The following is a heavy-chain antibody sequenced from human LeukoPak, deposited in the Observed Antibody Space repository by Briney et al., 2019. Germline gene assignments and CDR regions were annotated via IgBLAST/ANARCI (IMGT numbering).Heavy chain of an antibody. CDR1: GFTFSPYS. D-gene: IGHD3-3*01. Sequence: GGSLRLSCAASGFTFSPYSMSWVRQAPGKGLEWVSSMSSSSRYIYYADSVKGRVAISRDNAKNSLYLQMNSLRAEDTAVYYCARGGTRFLEWLPMDVWGKGTTVTVSS. J-gene: IGHJ6*04. CDR3: ARGGTRFLEWLPMDV. V-gene: IGHV3-21*01. CDR2: MSSSSRYI.